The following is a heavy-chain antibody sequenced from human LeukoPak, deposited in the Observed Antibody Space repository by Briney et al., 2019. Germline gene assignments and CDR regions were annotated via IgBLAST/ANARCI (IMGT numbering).Heavy chain of an antibody. J-gene: IGHJ4*02. CDR2: ISSGSGYI. CDR3: ASDGWPGSSYYRPFDY. D-gene: IGHD6-13*01. Sequence: GGSLRLSCAASGFTFSSYSINWVRQAPGKGLEWVSSISSGSGYIYYADSVKGRFTISRDDAKSSLYLQMNSLRADDTAVYFCASDGWPGSSYYRPFDYWGQGILVTVSS. V-gene: IGHV3-21*01. CDR1: GFTFSSYS.